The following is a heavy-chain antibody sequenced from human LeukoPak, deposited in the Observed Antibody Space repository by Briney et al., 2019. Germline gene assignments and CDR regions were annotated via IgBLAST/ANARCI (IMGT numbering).Heavy chain of an antibody. Sequence: PSETLSLTCAVYGGSFSGYYWSWIRQPPGKGLEWIGEINHSGSTNYNPSLKSRVTISVDTSKNQFSLKRTSLTAADTAVYYVARKVTTNYYFDYWGQGTLVTVSS. CDR2: INHSGST. J-gene: IGHJ4*02. V-gene: IGHV4-34*01. CDR1: GGSFSGYY. CDR3: ARKVTTNYYFDY. D-gene: IGHD4-17*01.